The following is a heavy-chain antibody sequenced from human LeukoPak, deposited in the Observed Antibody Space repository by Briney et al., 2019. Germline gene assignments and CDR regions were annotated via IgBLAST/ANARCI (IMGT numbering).Heavy chain of an antibody. D-gene: IGHD3-9*01. Sequence: ASVKVSCKASGYTFTSYGISWVRQAPGQGLEWMGWISAYNGNTDYAQKLQGRVTMTTDTSTSTAYMELRSLRSDDTAVYYCARDLRYFDWPDHFDYWGQGTLVTVSS. V-gene: IGHV1-18*01. CDR3: ARDLRYFDWPDHFDY. J-gene: IGHJ4*02. CDR1: GYTFTSYG. CDR2: ISAYNGNT.